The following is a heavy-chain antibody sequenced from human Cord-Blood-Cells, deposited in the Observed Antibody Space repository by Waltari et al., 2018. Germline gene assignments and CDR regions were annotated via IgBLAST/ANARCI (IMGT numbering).Heavy chain of an antibody. V-gene: IGHV1-69*01. CDR1: GGTFSSYA. CDR2: SIPILGTD. Sequence: QVQLVQSGAEVKKPGSSVKVSCKASGGTFSSYAISWVRQAPGQGVEWMGGSIPILGTDSYAQKFQGRVTRTTDESTSTASMELSSLGSEDTAVYYCARERVLQWELKGGAFDYWGQGTLVTVSS. D-gene: IGHD1-26*01. CDR3: ARERVLQWELKGGAFDY. J-gene: IGHJ4*02.